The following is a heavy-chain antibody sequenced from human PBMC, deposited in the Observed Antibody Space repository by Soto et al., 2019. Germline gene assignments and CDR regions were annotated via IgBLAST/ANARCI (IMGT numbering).Heavy chain of an antibody. CDR1: GFTFSHYG. D-gene: IGHD3-22*01. V-gene: IGHV3-30*18. Sequence: QVQLVESGGGMVQPGRSLRLSCAASGFTFSHYGMHWVRQAPGKGLEWVAVTSYDGSNKYYVDSVKGRFTISRDNSKNTLYLQMNSLRDEDTAVYYCAKVGAYDSSGYSTEYFQHWGQGTLVIVSS. CDR2: TSYDGSNK. J-gene: IGHJ1*01. CDR3: AKVGAYDSSGYSTEYFQH.